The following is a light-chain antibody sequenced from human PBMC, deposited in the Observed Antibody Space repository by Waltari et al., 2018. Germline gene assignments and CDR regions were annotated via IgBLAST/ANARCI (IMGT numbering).Light chain of an antibody. CDR2: EVT. CDR3: LSYTTRISFV. Sequence: ALTQPASVSGSPGQSITISCTGSSNDIGYSNPLFWYQPHPGKAPRPIISEVTARPSGVSDRFSGSKSGNTASLTISGLQAEDEADYYCLSYTTRISFVFGGGTKLSVL. CDR1: SNDIGYSNP. V-gene: IGLV2-23*02. J-gene: IGLJ2*01.